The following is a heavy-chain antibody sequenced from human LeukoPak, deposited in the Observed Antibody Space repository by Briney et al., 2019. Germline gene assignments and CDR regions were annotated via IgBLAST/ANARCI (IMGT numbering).Heavy chain of an antibody. J-gene: IGHJ4*02. CDR3: ARGRGYSYGPRYYFDY. V-gene: IGHV1-18*04. CDR2: ISAYNGNT. Sequence: ASVRVSCKASGYTFTSYYMHWVRQAPGQGLEWMGWISAYNGNTNYAQKLQGRVTMTTDTSTSTAYMELRSLRSDDTAVYYCARGRGYSYGPRYYFDYWGQGTLVTVSS. CDR1: GYTFTSYY. D-gene: IGHD5-18*01.